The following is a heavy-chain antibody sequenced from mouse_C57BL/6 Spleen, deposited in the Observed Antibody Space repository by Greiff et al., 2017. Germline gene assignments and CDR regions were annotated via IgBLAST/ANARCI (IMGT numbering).Heavy chain of an antibody. CDR1: GYAFSSSW. CDR3: ANYDADY. J-gene: IGHJ2*01. V-gene: IGHV1-82*01. D-gene: IGHD2-3*01. CDR2: FYPGAGAT. Sequence: QVQLQQSGPELVKPGASVQISCKASGYAFSSSWMIWVQQRPGTGLEWIGRFYPGAGATNSNGTFTRTATLTAYKASGTDDMQLSSLTCEDSAVDFCANYDADYRGQGTTLTVSS.